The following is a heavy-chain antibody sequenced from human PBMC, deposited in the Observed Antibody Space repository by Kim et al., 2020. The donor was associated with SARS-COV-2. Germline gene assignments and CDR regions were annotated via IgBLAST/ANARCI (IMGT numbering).Heavy chain of an antibody. D-gene: IGHD2-15*01. CDR3: TATPSRYCSGGSCYGDYYYGMDV. V-gene: IGHV3-15*01. Sequence: GGSLRLSCAASGFTFSNAWMSWVRQAPGKGLEWVGRIKSKTDGGTTDYAAPVKGRFTISRDDSKNTLYLQMNSLKTEDTAVYYCTATPSRYCSGGSCYGDYYYGMDVWGQGTTVTVSS. CDR2: IKSKTDGGTT. CDR1: GFTFSNAW. J-gene: IGHJ6*02.